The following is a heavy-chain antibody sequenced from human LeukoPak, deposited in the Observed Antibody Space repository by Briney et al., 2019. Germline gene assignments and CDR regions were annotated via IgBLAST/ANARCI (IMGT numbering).Heavy chain of an antibody. CDR2: ISGSNSYI. Sequence: PGGSLRLSCAASGFTFSSYTMHWIRQAPGKGLEWVSSISGSNSYIFYADSVKGRFTVSRDNAKDSLYLQMNSLRAEDTAVYYCAGAGSETQWRAFDFWGQGALVTVFS. V-gene: IGHV3-21*01. D-gene: IGHD6-19*01. CDR3: AGAGSETQWRAFDF. CDR1: GFTFSSYT. J-gene: IGHJ4*02.